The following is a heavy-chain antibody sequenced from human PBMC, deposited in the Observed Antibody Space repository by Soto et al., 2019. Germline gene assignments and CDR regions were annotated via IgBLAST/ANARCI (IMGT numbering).Heavy chain of an antibody. J-gene: IGHJ4*02. Sequence: ASETRSLTLSGAGGCIRSGSYYWSWIRQAPGKGLEWIGYIYYSGSTNYNPSIKSRVTISVDTSQNQFSLKLSSVTAAETAVYYCARDIKGTSGWSFAYWAQGTLVTVSS. CDR1: GGCIRSGSYY. D-gene: IGHD6-19*01. CDR3: ARDIKGTSGWSFAY. CDR2: IYYSGST. V-gene: IGHV4-61*01.